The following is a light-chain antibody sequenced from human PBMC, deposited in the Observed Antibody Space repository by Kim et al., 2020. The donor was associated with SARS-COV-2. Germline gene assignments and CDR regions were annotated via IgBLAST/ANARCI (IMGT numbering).Light chain of an antibody. CDR2: EVS. CDR3: SSYAGSNNLV. CDR1: SSDVGGYKS. V-gene: IGLV2-8*01. J-gene: IGLJ2*01. Sequence: GQPVTISCTGTSSDVGGYKSVSWYQKHPGKAPKLMIYEVSKRPSGVPDRFSGSKSGNTASLTVSGLQAEDEADYYCSSYAGSNNLVFGGGTQLTVL.